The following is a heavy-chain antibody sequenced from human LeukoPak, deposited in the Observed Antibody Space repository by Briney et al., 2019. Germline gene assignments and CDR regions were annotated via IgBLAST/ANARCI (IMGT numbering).Heavy chain of an antibody. V-gene: IGHV1-2*02. CDR2: INPNSGGT. CDR3: ATPYYYDSSGRLAFDI. CDR1: GYTFTGYY. Sequence: ASVKDSCKASGYTFTGYYMHWVRQAPGQGLEWMGWINPNSGGTNYAQKFQGRVTMTRDTSISTAYMELSRLRSDDTAVYYCATPYYYDSSGRLAFDIWGQGTMVTVSS. J-gene: IGHJ3*02. D-gene: IGHD3-22*01.